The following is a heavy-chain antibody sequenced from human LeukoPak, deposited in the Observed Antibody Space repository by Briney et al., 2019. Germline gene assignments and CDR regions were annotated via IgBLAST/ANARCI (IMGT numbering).Heavy chain of an antibody. J-gene: IGHJ4*02. V-gene: IGHV3-30*18. D-gene: IGHD6-13*01. CDR2: ISYDGSNK. Sequence: GSLRLSCAASGFTFSSYGMHWVRQAPGKGLEWVAVISYDGSNKYYADSVKGRFTTSRDNSKNTLYLQMNSLRAEDTAVYYCAKHKYSSSWYGLDYWGQGTLVTVSS. CDR3: AKHKYSSSWYGLDY. CDR1: GFTFSSYG.